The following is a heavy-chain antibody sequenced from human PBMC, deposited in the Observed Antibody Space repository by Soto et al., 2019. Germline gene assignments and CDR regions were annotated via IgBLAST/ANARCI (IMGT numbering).Heavy chain of an antibody. CDR2: IKQDGSEK. Sequence: GGSLRLSCAVSGFTFSRNWMSWVRQAPGKGLEWVANIKQDGSEKYYVDSVKGRFTISRDNAKNSWYLQMNSLRAEDTAVYYCARDRGDYDFWSGYSSALDIWGQGTMVTVSS. V-gene: IGHV3-7*05. CDR3: ARDRGDYDFWSGYSSALDI. D-gene: IGHD3-3*01. J-gene: IGHJ3*02. CDR1: GFTFSRNW.